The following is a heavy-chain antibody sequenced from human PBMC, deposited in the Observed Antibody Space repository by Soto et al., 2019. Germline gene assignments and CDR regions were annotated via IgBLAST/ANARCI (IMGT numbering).Heavy chain of an antibody. J-gene: IGHJ4*02. CDR2: ISSSSSYT. CDR3: ARSGDSLPDY. V-gene: IGHV3-11*06. CDR1: GFTFSDYY. Sequence: DGSLRLSCAASGFTFSDYYMSWIRQAPGKGLEWVSYISSSSSYTNYADSVKGRFTISRDNAKNSLYLQMNSLRAEDTAVYYCARSGDSLPDYWGQGTLVTVSS. D-gene: IGHD4-17*01.